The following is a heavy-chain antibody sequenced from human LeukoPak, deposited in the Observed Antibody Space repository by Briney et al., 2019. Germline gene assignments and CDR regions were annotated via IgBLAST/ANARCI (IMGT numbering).Heavy chain of an antibody. J-gene: IGHJ4*02. D-gene: IGHD1-26*01. CDR2: MNPNSGNT. CDR3: AAELYSGSYGRCCSFAF. Sequence: ASVKVSCKASGYTFTSYDINWVRQATGQGLEWMGWMNPNSGNTGYAQKFQGRVTMTRNTSISTAYMELSSLRSEDTAVYYCAAELYSGSYGRCCSFAFWGQGTQVTVSS. CDR1: GYTFTSYD. V-gene: IGHV1-8*01.